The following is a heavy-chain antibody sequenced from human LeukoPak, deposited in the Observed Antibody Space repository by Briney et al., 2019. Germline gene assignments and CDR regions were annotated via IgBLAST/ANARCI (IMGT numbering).Heavy chain of an antibody. V-gene: IGHV4-4*02. CDR2: IYHSGNT. CDR1: GFTFSSYS. D-gene: IGHD3-16*01. J-gene: IGHJ5*02. Sequence: PGGSLRLSCAASGFTFSSYSMNWVRQSPGKGLEWIGDIYHSGNTNYNPSLKSRVTISVDTSKNQFSLKLNSVTAADTAVYYCARHYGPWGQGTLVTVSS. CDR3: ARHYGP.